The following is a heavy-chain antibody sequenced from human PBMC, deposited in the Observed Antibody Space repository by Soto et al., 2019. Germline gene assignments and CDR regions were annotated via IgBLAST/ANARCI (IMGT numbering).Heavy chain of an antibody. D-gene: IGHD3-22*01. J-gene: IGHJ6*02. CDR2: INHSGST. Sequence: SETLCLTCAVYGGSFSGYYWSWIRQPPGKGLEWIGEINHSGSTNYNPSLKSRVTISVDTSKNQFSLKLSSVTAADTAVYYCARGGDSSGGMDVWGQGTTVTVSS. V-gene: IGHV4-34*01. CDR1: GGSFSGYY. CDR3: ARGGDSSGGMDV.